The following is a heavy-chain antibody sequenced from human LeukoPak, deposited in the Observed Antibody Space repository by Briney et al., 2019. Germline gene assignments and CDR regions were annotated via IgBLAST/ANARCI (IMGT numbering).Heavy chain of an antibody. Sequence: ASVKVSCKASGYTFTSYYIHWVRQAPGQGPEWMGIIYPSGGSTTYAQKFQGRVTMTRDTSISTIYMELSWLRSDDTAVYYCARDRVLGGGWYDAFDIWGQGTMVTVSS. V-gene: IGHV1-46*01. D-gene: IGHD6-19*01. CDR1: GYTFTSYY. CDR2: IYPSGGST. J-gene: IGHJ3*02. CDR3: ARDRVLGGGWYDAFDI.